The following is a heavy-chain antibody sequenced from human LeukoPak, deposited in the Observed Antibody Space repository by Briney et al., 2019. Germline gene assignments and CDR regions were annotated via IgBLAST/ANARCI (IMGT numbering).Heavy chain of an antibody. V-gene: IGHV1-8*01. CDR2: MNPNSGNT. J-gene: IGHJ6*02. Sequence: ASVKVSCKASGYTFTSYDSNWVRQATGQGLEWMGWMNPNSGNTGYAQKFQGRVTMTRNTSISTAYMELSSLRSEDTAVYYCARDLQGYDSSGYYSPYYYYGMDVWGHGTTVTVSS. CDR3: ARDLQGYDSSGYYSPYYYYGMDV. D-gene: IGHD3-22*01. CDR1: GYTFTSYD.